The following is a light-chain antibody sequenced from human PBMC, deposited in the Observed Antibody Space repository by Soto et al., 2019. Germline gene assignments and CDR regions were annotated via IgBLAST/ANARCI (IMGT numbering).Light chain of an antibody. J-gene: IGKJ5*01. CDR1: QFLSSY. CDR3: HQRNK. CDR2: DTS. Sequence: EVVLTQSPATLSWPPGERAXLSCRASQFLSSYLAWYQQKPGXAPRLLIYDTSSMATGIPARLSGSRSGTDFTLTISSLEPEDYGVYFCHQRNKFGQGTRLEIK. V-gene: IGKV3-11*01.